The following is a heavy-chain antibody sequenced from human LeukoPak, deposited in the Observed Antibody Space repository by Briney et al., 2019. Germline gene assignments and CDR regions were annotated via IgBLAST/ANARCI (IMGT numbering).Heavy chain of an antibody. CDR2: IYTSGST. D-gene: IGHD3-22*01. V-gene: IGHV4-4*09. Sequence: SETLSLTCTVSGGSISSYYWSWIRQPPGKGLEWIGYIYTSGSTNYNPSLKSRVTISVDTSKNQFSLKLSSVTAADTAVYYCARREDSSGYYTPRFDPWGQGTLVTVSS. CDR1: GGSISSYY. J-gene: IGHJ5*02. CDR3: ARREDSSGYYTPRFDP.